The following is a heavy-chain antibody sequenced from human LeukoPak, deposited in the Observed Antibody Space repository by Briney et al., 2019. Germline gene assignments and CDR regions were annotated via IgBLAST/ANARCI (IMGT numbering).Heavy chain of an antibody. Sequence: ASVKVSCRASGYTFTSYDINWVRQATGQGLEWMGWTNPNSGNTGYAQKFQGRVTMTRNTSISTAYMELSSLRSEDTAVYYCARRSQAGGTGIGYWGQGTLVTVSS. CDR3: ARRSQAGGTGIGY. J-gene: IGHJ4*02. CDR2: TNPNSGNT. CDR1: GYTFTSYD. V-gene: IGHV1-8*01. D-gene: IGHD6-19*01.